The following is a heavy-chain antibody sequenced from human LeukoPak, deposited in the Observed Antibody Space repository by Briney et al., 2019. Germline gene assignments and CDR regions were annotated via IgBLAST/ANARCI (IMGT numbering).Heavy chain of an antibody. CDR3: ASRTPFRYYFDY. Sequence: PSETLSLTCGVPGGSISSGDYYWSWVRQPPGKGLEWIGEIYHSGSTNYNPSLKSRVTISVDKSKNQFSLKLSSVTAADTAVYYCASRTPFRYYFDYWGQGTLVTVST. V-gene: IGHV4-4*02. J-gene: IGHJ4*02. CDR2: IYHSGST. D-gene: IGHD3-16*01. CDR1: GGSISSGDYY.